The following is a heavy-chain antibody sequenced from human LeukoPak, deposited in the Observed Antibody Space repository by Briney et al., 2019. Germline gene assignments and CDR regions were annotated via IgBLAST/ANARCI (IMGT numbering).Heavy chain of an antibody. Sequence: SKTLSLTCAVYGGSFSGYYWSWIRQPPGKGLEWIGEINHSGSTNYNPSLKSRVTISVDTSKNQFSLKLSSVTAADTAVYYCASKGYYGSGSYCWGQGTLVTVSS. V-gene: IGHV4-34*01. D-gene: IGHD3-10*01. J-gene: IGHJ4*02. CDR2: INHSGST. CDR3: ASKGYYGSGSYC. CDR1: GGSFSGYY.